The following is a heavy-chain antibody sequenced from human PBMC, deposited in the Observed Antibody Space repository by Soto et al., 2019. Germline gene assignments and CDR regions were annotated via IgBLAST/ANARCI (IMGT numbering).Heavy chain of an antibody. Sequence: EVQLVESGGGLVKPGGSLRLSCAASGFTFSNAWMSWVRQAPGKGLEWVGRIKSKTDGGTTDYAATVKGRFTISRDDSKNTLYLQMNRLKTEDTAVYYCTTVPGYNWNYVRCFDYWGQGTLVTVSS. CDR3: TTVPGYNWNYVRCFDY. D-gene: IGHD1-7*01. CDR1: GFTFSNAW. CDR2: IKSKTDGGTT. J-gene: IGHJ4*02. V-gene: IGHV3-15*01.